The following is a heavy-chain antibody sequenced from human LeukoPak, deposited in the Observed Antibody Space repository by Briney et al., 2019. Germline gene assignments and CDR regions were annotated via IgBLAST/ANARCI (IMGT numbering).Heavy chain of an antibody. J-gene: IGHJ4*02. D-gene: IGHD6-13*01. CDR2: ISSTSSTI. CDR1: GFTFSFYS. V-gene: IGHV3-48*01. CDR3: ARDIESEGGSSWYYFDY. Sequence: GGSLRLSCAASGFTFSFYSMNWVRQAPGKGLEWVSYISSTSSTIYYADSVKGRFTISRDNAKNSLYLQMNSLRAEDTAVYYCARDIESEGGSSWYYFDYWGQGTLVTVSS.